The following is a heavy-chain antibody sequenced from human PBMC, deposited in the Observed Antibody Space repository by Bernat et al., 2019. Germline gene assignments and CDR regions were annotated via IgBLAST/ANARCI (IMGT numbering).Heavy chain of an antibody. V-gene: IGHV3-66*01. CDR1: GFTVSSNY. D-gene: IGHD5-18*01. Sequence: EVQLVESGGGLVQPGGSLRLSCAASGFTVSSNYMYWVRQAPGKGLEWVSIIYSGGSTFYADSVKGRFTISRDNSKNTLYLQMNSLRAEDTAVYYCASGPLYEYGYPFDQWGQGNLVTVSS. J-gene: IGHJ4*02. CDR2: IYSGGST. CDR3: ASGPLYEYGYPFDQ.